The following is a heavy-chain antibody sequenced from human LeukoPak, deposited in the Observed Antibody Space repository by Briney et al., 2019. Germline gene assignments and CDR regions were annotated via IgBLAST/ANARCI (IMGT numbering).Heavy chain of an antibody. CDR1: GGSITSTNW. D-gene: IGHD1-1*01. V-gene: IGHV4-4*02. CDR2: IYHTGST. J-gene: IGHJ4*02. Sequence: SETLSLTCAVSGGSITSTNWWGWVRQPPGKGLEWIGEIYHTGSTNYNYSPSLTNRVTILVEKSKNHFSLRLRSVTSADTAVYYCAKLRAVPLALYDYWGPGIPVIVSS. CDR3: AKLRAVPLALYDY.